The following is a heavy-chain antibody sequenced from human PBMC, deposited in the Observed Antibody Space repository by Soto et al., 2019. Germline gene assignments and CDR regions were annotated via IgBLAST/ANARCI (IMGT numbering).Heavy chain of an antibody. CDR1: GFTFSSYG. V-gene: IGHV3-30*18. CDR2: ISYDGSNK. D-gene: IGHD4-17*01. J-gene: IGHJ4*02. Sequence: QVQLVESGGGVVQPGRSLRLSCAASGFTFSSYGMHWVRQAPGKGLEWVAVISYDGSNKYYADSVKGRFTISRDNSKNTLYLQMNSLRAEDTAVYYCAKDGRDYGDYFDYWGQGTLVTVSS. CDR3: AKDGRDYGDYFDY.